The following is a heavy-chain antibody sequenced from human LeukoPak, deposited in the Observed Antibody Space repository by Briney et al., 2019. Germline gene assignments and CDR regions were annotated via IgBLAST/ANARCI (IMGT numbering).Heavy chain of an antibody. J-gene: IGHJ4*02. V-gene: IGHV3-74*01. Sequence: GGSLRLSCAASGFTFSSYWMHWVRQAPGKGLVWVSRINSDGSSTFYADSVKGRFTISRDNAKNTLYLQMNSLRAEDTALYYCAKGIGATSYFDYWGQGTLVTVSS. D-gene: IGHD1-26*01. CDR1: GFTFSSYW. CDR2: INSDGSST. CDR3: AKGIGATSYFDY.